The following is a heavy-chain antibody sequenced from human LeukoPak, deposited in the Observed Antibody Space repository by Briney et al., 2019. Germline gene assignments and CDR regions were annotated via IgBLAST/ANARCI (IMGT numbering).Heavy chain of an antibody. CDR2: ISSLSSYI. V-gene: IGHV3-21*01. CDR1: GFTFSSYS. D-gene: IGHD1-26*01. Sequence: GGSLRLSCAASGFTFSSYSMNWVRQAPGKGLEWVSSISSLSSYIYYADSLKGRFTISRDNAKNSVSLQMNSLRAEDTAVYYCARGRSTWHLDYWGQGTLVTVSS. J-gene: IGHJ4*02. CDR3: ARGRSTWHLDY.